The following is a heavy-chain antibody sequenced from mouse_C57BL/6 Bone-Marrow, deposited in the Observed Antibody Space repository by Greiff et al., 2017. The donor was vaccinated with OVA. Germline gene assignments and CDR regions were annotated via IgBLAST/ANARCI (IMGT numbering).Heavy chain of an antibody. CDR1: GFNIKNTY. J-gene: IGHJ4*01. D-gene: IGHD6-1*01. V-gene: IGHV14-3*01. Sequence: VQLQQSVAELVRPGASVKLSCTASGFNIKNTYMHWVKQRPEQGLEWIGRIDPANGDTKYAPKFQGKATLTADTSSNTAYLQLSSLTSEDTAIDYCARPPLLQYSAMDYWGQGTSVTVSS. CDR2: IDPANGDT. CDR3: ARPPLLQYSAMDY.